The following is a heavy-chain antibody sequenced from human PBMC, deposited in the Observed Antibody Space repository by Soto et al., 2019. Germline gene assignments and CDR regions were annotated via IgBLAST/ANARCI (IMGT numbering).Heavy chain of an antibody. CDR2: IYPGDSDT. D-gene: IGHD2-8*02. CDR1: GYSFTSYW. J-gene: IGHJ4*02. CDR3: PRHQNLAVAGTGSDY. V-gene: IGHV5-51*01. Sequence: GEALKISWKGSGYSFTSYWIGWVRQMPGKGLEWMGIIYPGDSDTRYSPSFQGQVTISADKSIRTAYLQWSRLKAQDTAMYYWPRHQNLAVAGTGSDYWGQGTLVTVSS.